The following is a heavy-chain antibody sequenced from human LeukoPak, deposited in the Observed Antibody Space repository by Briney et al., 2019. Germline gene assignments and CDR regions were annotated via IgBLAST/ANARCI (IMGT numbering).Heavy chain of an antibody. D-gene: IGHD2-2*01. V-gene: IGHV4-34*01. Sequence: PSETLSLTCAVYGGSFSGYYWSWLRQPPGKGLEWFGEINNSGSTNYNPSLKSRVTISVDTSKNQFSLKLSSVTAADTAVYYCARLGLGVVVPAALYGMDVWGKGTTVTVSS. CDR3: ARLGLGVVVPAALYGMDV. J-gene: IGHJ6*04. CDR2: INNSGST. CDR1: GGSFSGYY.